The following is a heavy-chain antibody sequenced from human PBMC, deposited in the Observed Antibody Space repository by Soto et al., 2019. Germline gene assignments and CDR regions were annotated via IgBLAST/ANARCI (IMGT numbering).Heavy chain of an antibody. CDR1: GFTFSSYS. Sequence: GSLRLSCAASGFTFSSYSMSWVRQAPGKGLEWVSYITSSSSTLYYADSVEGRFTISRDNAKNSLYLQMNSLRDEDTAVYYCARVYYYDSSALFDPWGQGTLVTVSS. CDR2: ITSSSSTL. CDR3: ARVYYYDSSALFDP. J-gene: IGHJ5*02. D-gene: IGHD3-22*01. V-gene: IGHV3-48*02.